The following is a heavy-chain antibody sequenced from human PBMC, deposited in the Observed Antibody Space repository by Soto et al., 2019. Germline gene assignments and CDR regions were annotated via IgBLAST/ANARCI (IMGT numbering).Heavy chain of an antibody. J-gene: IGHJ4*02. CDR3: MTVTSGY. CDR1: GYSFTSYA. CDR2: INAGTGDT. D-gene: IGHD4-17*01. V-gene: IGHV1-3*01. Sequence: QVQLVQSGPEVKKPGASVKVSCKASGYSFTSYAMHWVRQAPGQSLEWMGWINAGTGDTKYSQKFQNRVTITRDTSATTAYMELSSLRSEDTAVYYCMTVTSGYWGQGTLVTVSS.